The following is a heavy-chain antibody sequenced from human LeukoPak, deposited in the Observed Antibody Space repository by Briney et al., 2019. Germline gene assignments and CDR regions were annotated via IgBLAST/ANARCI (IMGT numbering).Heavy chain of an antibody. J-gene: IGHJ4*02. Sequence: PGGSLRLSCAASGFTFSSYAMSWVRQAPGKGLEWVSGISGSGDNTYYADSVKGRFTISRDNSKNTVYVQMKNLRAEDTAVYYCAKYSWGAVAAPFDYWGQGALVTVSS. CDR2: ISGSGDNT. CDR3: AKYSWGAVAAPFDY. V-gene: IGHV3-23*01. D-gene: IGHD6-19*01. CDR1: GFTFSSYA.